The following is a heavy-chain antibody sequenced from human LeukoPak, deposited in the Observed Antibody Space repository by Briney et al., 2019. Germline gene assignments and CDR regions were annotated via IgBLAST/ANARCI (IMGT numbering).Heavy chain of an antibody. CDR3: ASMHCTNGVCYDYYFDY. CDR1: GYSISSGYY. Sequence: SETLSLTCAVSGYSISSGYYWGWIRQPPGKGLEWIGSIYHSGSTYYNPSLKSRVTISVDTSKNQFSTKLSSVTAADTAVYYCASMHCTNGVCYDYYFDYWGQGTLVTVSS. CDR2: IYHSGST. J-gene: IGHJ4*02. D-gene: IGHD2-8*01. V-gene: IGHV4-38-2*01.